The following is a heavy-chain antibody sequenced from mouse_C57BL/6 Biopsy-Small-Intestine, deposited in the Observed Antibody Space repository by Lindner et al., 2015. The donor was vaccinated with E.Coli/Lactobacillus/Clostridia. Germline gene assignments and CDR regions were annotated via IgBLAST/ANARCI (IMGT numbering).Heavy chain of an antibody. CDR1: GFTFSSYG. J-gene: IGHJ1*03. D-gene: IGHD2-5*01. Sequence: LQESGGDLVKPGGSLKLSCAASGFTFSSYGMSWVRRTPDKRLEWVATISSGGSYTYYPDSVKGRFTISRDNAKNTLYLQMSSLKSEDTAMYYCSSPNSNYVGRDWYFDVWGTGTTVTVSS. CDR2: ISSGGSYT. CDR3: SSPNSNYVGRDWYFDV. V-gene: IGHV5-6*01.